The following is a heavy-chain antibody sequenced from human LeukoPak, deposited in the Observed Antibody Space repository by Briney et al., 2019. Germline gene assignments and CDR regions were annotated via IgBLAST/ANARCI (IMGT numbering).Heavy chain of an antibody. V-gene: IGHV3-30*02. D-gene: IGHD4-17*01. Sequence: PGGSLRLSCAASGFTFNTYGMHWVRQAPGKGLEWVAFIRYDGSIKYYADSVKGRFTISRDNSKKTLYLQMKSLRVEDTAVLYCAQDLLKFGDSLNWFDPWAQGTLVTVSS. J-gene: IGHJ5*02. CDR2: IRYDGSIK. CDR3: AQDLLKFGDSLNWFDP. CDR1: GFTFNTYG.